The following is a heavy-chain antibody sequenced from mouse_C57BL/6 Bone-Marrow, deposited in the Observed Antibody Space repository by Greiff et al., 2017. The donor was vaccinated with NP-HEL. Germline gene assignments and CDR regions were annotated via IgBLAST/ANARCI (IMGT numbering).Heavy chain of an antibody. Sequence: VQLMESGPELVQPGASVKIPCKASGYTFTDYYMDWVKQSHGKSLEWIGDISPKNGGSVSNQTVTGKATLTVDKASSTANVELRSLKSEDTAVDYCSRGGWLPYDGWGQGTTLTAAS. CDR3: SRGGWLPYDG. V-gene: IGHV1-18*01. CDR2: ISPKNGGS. CDR1: GYTFTDYY. J-gene: IGHJ2*01. D-gene: IGHD2-2*01.